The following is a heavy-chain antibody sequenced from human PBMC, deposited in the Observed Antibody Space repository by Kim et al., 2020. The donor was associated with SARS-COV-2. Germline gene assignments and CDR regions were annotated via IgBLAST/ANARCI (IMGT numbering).Heavy chain of an antibody. D-gene: IGHD2-21*02. J-gene: IGHJ4*02. CDR3: ARAPRCGGDCYVFDY. Sequence: QKFQGRVTITADKSTSTAYMELSSLRSEDTAVYYCARAPRCGGDCYVFDYWGQGTLVTVSS. V-gene: IGHV1-69*04.